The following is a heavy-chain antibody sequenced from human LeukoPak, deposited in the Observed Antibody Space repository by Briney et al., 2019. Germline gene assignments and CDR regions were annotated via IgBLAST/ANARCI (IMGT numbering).Heavy chain of an antibody. CDR1: GFTFSSYA. Sequence: GGSLRLSCAASGFTFSSYAMSWVRQAPGKGLEWVSAISGSGGSTYYADSAKGRFTISRDNSKNTLYLQMNSLRAEDTAVYYCAKDEDYGDFCYFDYWGQGTLVTVSS. D-gene: IGHD4-17*01. CDR2: ISGSGGST. CDR3: AKDEDYGDFCYFDY. J-gene: IGHJ4*02. V-gene: IGHV3-23*01.